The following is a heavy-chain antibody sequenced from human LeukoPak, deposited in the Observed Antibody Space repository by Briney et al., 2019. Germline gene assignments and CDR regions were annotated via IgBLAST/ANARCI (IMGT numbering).Heavy chain of an antibody. J-gene: IGHJ4*02. D-gene: IGHD6-13*01. V-gene: IGHV3-11*04. CDR1: GFTFSDYY. Sequence: PGGSLRLSCAASGFTFSDYYMSWIRQAPGKGLEWVSYISSSGSTIYYADSVKGRFTISRDNAKNSLYLQMNSLRAEDTAVYYCARCVAAAGTNYPPDYWGQGTLVTVPS. CDR3: ARCVAAAGTNYPPDY. CDR2: ISSSGSTI.